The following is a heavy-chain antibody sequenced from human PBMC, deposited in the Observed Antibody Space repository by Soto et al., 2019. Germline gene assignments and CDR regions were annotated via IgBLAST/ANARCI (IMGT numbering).Heavy chain of an antibody. J-gene: IGHJ6*02. CDR1: GGSISSYY. Sequence: SETLSLTCTVSGGSISSYYWSWIRQPPGKGLEWIGYIYYSGSTNYNPSLKSRVTISVDTSKNQFSLKLSSVTAADTAVYYCAREGLTGTIGLYYYYGMDVWGQGTTVTRLL. CDR3: AREGLTGTIGLYYYYGMDV. V-gene: IGHV4-59*01. D-gene: IGHD1-7*01. CDR2: IYYSGST.